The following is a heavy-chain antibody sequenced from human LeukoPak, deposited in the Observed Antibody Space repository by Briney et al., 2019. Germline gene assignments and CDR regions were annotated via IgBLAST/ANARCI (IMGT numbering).Heavy chain of an antibody. CDR3: ARAYYSNIYYYYYYLDV. V-gene: IGHV4-38-2*02. CDR2: IYNSGST. J-gene: IGHJ6*03. CDR1: GYSISSGYY. Sequence: PSETLSLTCTVSGYSISSGYYWGWIRQPPGKGLEWIGSIYNSGSTYYNPSLKSRVTISVDTSKNQFSLKLSSVTAADTAVYYCARAYYSNIYYYYYYLDVWGKGTTVTVSS. D-gene: IGHD4-11*01.